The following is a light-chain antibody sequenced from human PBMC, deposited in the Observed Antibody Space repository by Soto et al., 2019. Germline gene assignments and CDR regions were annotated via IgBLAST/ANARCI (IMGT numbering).Light chain of an antibody. Sequence: EIVLTQSPATQSLSPGERAALSCMASQSVRNDLVWYHQKPGQAPRVLIYSASNRATGIPARFSGSGSGTDFTLTISSLEPEDFAVYYCQQRTNWPPTFGGGTKVEMK. J-gene: IGKJ4*01. CDR2: SAS. CDR1: QSVRND. V-gene: IGKV3-11*01. CDR3: QQRTNWPPT.